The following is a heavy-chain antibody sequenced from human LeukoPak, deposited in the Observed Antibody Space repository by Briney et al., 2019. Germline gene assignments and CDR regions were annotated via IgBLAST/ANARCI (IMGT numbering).Heavy chain of an antibody. J-gene: IGHJ4*02. CDR2: IYHSGST. CDR1: GYSISSGYY. D-gene: IGHD5-24*01. Sequence: PSETLSLTCAVSGYSISSGYYWGWIRQPPGKGLERIGSIYHSGSTYYNPSLKSRVTISVDTSKNQFSLKLSSVTAADTAVYYCAREEMATIPGSFDYWGQGTLVTVSS. V-gene: IGHV4-38-2*02. CDR3: AREEMATIPGSFDY.